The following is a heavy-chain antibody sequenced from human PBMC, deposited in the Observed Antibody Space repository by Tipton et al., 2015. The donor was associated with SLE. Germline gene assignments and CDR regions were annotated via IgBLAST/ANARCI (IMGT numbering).Heavy chain of an antibody. CDR2: ISYDGSNK. CDR3: ASSWYIQH. V-gene: IGHV3-30*04. J-gene: IGHJ1*01. D-gene: IGHD6-13*01. Sequence: AVSGFTFSSYAMHWVRQAPGKGLEWVAVISYDGSNKYYADSVKGRFTISRDNSKNTLYLQMNSLRAEDTAVYYCASSWYIQHWGQGTLVTVSS. CDR1: GFTFSSYA.